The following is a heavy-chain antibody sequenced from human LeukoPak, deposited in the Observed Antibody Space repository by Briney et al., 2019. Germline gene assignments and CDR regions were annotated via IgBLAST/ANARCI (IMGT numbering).Heavy chain of an antibody. CDR3: AKQYNGLDY. Sequence: GGSLRLSCAASGFTFSSYAMSWVRQAPGKGLEWVSAISGSGGSTYYADSVKGRFTISRDNSKNTLYLQIYRLTAEDTAVYYCAKQYNGLDYWGQGTLLTVSS. CDR1: GFTFSSYA. J-gene: IGHJ4*02. CDR2: ISGSGGST. D-gene: IGHD5-12*01. V-gene: IGHV3-23*01.